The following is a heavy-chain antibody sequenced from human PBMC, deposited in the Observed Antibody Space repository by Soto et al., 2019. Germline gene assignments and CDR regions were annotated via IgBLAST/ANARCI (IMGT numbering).Heavy chain of an antibody. CDR1: GGSFSGYY. CDR2: INHSGST. D-gene: IGHD3-3*01. CDR3: ARTGAYDFWSGYYTGPSSAFDI. Sequence: ASETLSLTCAVYGGSFSGYYWSWIRQPPGKGLEWIGEINHSGSTNYNPSLKSRVTISVDTSKNQFSLKLSSVTAADTAVHYCARTGAYDFWSGYYTGPSSAFDIWGQGTMVTVSS. J-gene: IGHJ3*02. V-gene: IGHV4-34*01.